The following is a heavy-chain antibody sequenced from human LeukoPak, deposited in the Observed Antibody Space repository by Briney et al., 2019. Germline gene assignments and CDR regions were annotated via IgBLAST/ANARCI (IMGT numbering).Heavy chain of an antibody. CDR3: AKNGYGGNRGFDY. J-gene: IGHJ4*02. V-gene: IGHV3-9*01. Sequence: GGSLRLSCAASGFTFDDYAMHWVRHAPGKGLEWVSGISWNSGSIGYADSVKGRFTISRDNAKNSLYLQMNSLRAEDTALYYCAKNGYGGNRGFDYWGQGTLVTVSS. CDR2: ISWNSGSI. D-gene: IGHD4-23*01. CDR1: GFTFDDYA.